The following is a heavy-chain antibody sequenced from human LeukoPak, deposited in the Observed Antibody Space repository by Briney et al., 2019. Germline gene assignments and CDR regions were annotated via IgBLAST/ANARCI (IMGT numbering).Heavy chain of an antibody. CDR3: ARGGGDYVRNAFDI. CDR2: IIPIFGTA. Sequence: GASVKVSCRASGGTFSSYAISWVRQAPGQGLEWMGGIIPIFGTANYAQKFQGRVTITADESTSTAYMELSSLRSEDTAVYYCARGGGDYVRNAFDIWGQVTMVTVSS. D-gene: IGHD4-17*01. CDR1: GGTFSSYA. V-gene: IGHV1-69*13. J-gene: IGHJ3*02.